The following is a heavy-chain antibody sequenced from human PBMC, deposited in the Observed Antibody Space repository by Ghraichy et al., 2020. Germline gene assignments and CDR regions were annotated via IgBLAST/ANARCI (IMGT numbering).Heavy chain of an antibody. V-gene: IGHV4-4*02. CDR1: GGSIISNNW. D-gene: IGHD1-14*01. CDR3: AREPITSRVFDK. J-gene: IGHJ4*02. CDR2: IYHTGST. Sequence: SETLYLTCAVSGGSIISNNWWSWVRLTPGKGLEWIGEIYHTGSTNFNPSLKSRVTISVDKSKDQFSLNLYSVTAADSAVYFCAREPITSRVFDKWGQGTLVTVSS.